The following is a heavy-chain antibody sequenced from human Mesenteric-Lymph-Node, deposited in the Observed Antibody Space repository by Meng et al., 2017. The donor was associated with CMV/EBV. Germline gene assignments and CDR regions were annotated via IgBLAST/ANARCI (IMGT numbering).Heavy chain of an antibody. CDR3: AKGLNSGYYYGGFDS. D-gene: IGHD3-22*01. J-gene: IGHJ4*02. CDR2: IWYDGNTK. Sequence: GGSLRLSSAASGFNFNNYGMHWVRQAPGKGLEWVTVIWYDGNTKYYADSVQGRFTISRDDSKNMLYLQMNSLRAEDTAVYYCAKGLNSGYYYGGFDSWGQGTLVTVSS. CDR1: GFNFNNYG. V-gene: IGHV3-33*06.